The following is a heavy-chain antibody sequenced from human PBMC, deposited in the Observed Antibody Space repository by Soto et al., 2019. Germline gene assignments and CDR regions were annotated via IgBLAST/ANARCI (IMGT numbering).Heavy chain of an antibody. D-gene: IGHD6-19*01. Sequence: QVQLVQSGPEVKKPGASVKVSCKASGYPFPNYGLSWVRQAPGHGLEWMGWISVSSGNREYTQKYQDRLIMTTDTSTRTAYMELRSLTSDDTAVYYCARGWGHTSGDLDYWGQGTLVIVSS. CDR3: ARGWGHTSGDLDY. CDR2: ISVSSGNR. CDR1: GYPFPNYG. J-gene: IGHJ4*02. V-gene: IGHV1-18*04.